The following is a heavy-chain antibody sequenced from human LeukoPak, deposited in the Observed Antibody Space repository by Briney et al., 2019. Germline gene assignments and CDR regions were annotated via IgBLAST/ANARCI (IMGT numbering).Heavy chain of an antibody. CDR3: AKDLIVGATRYYFDY. D-gene: IGHD1-26*01. J-gene: IGHJ4*02. CDR1: GFTFSSYA. CDR2: ISGSGGST. Sequence: GGSLRLSCAASGFTFSSYAMSWVRQAPGKGLEWVSAISGSGGSTYYADSVKGRFTISRDNSKNTRYLQMNSLRAEDTAVYYCAKDLIVGATRYYFDYWGQGTLVTVSS. V-gene: IGHV3-23*01.